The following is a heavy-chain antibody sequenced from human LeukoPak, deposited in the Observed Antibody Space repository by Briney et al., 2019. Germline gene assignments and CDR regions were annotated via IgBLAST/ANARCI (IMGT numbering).Heavy chain of an antibody. CDR1: GGSSSGYY. D-gene: IGHD3-10*01. CDR3: ARLRIRGTEKYYYYYGMDV. J-gene: IGHJ6*02. CDR2: INHSGST. V-gene: IGHV4-34*01. Sequence: PSETLSLTCAVYGGSSSGYYWSWIRQPPGKGLEWIGEINHSGSTNYNPSLESRVTISVDTSKNQFSLKLSSVTAADTAAYYCARLRIRGTEKYYYYYGMDVWGQGTTVTVSS.